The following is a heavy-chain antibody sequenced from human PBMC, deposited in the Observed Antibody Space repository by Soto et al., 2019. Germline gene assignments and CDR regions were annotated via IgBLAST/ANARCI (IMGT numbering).Heavy chain of an antibody. CDR1: GFTLTNYW. Sequence: EVQLVQSGGGSVQPGGSLRLSCAASGFTLTNYWMHWVRQVPGKGLVWVSRIDGVGTGTSYSDSVRGRFTISRDNAENTLYLQMNSLRAEDTAVYYGTTVFEYWGQGTPVTVSS. CDR2: IDGVGTGT. J-gene: IGHJ4*02. V-gene: IGHV3-74*01. CDR3: TTVFEY.